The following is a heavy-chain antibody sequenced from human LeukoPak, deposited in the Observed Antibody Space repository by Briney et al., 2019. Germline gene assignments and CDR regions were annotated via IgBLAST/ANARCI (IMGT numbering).Heavy chain of an antibody. CDR1: GFTFSSYG. Sequence: GGSLRLSCAASGFTFSSYGMHWVRQAPGKGLEWVAVISYDGSNKYYADSVKGRFTISRDNSKNTLYLQMNSLRAEDMAVYYCAKTYSSGAMSLYFDYWGQGTLVTVSS. J-gene: IGHJ4*02. CDR2: ISYDGSNK. D-gene: IGHD6-19*01. CDR3: AKTYSSGAMSLYFDY. V-gene: IGHV3-30*18.